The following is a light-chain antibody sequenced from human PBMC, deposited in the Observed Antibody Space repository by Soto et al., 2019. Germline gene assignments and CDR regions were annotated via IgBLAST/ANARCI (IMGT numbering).Light chain of an antibody. CDR3: QQYNSYSIT. CDR2: KAS. V-gene: IGKV1-5*03. CDR1: QSISSW. Sequence: DIQMTQSPSTLSASVGDRVTITCRASQSISSWLAWYQQKPGKAPKLLFYKASSLESGVPSRFSGSGSETEFTLTISSLQPDDFATYYCQQYNSYSITFGQGTRLEIK. J-gene: IGKJ5*01.